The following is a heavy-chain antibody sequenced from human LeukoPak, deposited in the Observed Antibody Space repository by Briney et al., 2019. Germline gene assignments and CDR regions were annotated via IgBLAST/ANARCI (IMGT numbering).Heavy chain of an antibody. CDR2: ISYDGSNK. CDR3: AKDRSLNYYGSGSILDY. CDR1: GFTFSSYG. J-gene: IGHJ4*02. V-gene: IGHV3-30*18. D-gene: IGHD3-10*01. Sequence: GSLILSCAASGFTFSSYGMHWVRQAPGKGLEWVAVISYDGSNKYYADSVKGRFTISRDNSKSTLYLQMNSLRAEDTAVYYCAKDRSLNYYGSGSILDYWGQGTLVTVSS.